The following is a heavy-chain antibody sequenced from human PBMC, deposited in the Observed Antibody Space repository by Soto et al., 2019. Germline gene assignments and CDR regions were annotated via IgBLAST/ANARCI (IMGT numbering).Heavy chain of an antibody. CDR1: GFTFSSYA. J-gene: IGHJ6*02. CDR3: ARVYDSSGEYYYYGMDV. V-gene: IGHV3-30-3*01. D-gene: IGHD3-22*01. Sequence: GGSLRLSCAVSGFTFSSYAMHWVRQAPGKGLEWVAVISYDGSNEYYADSVKGRFTISRDNSTNTLYLQMNSLRAEDTAVYYCARVYDSSGEYYYYGMDVWGQGTTVTVSS. CDR2: ISYDGSNE.